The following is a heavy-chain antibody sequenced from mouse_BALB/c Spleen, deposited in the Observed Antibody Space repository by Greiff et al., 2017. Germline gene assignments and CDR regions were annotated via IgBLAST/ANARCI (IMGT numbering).Heavy chain of an antibody. CDR3: VREKTYYGNHFDY. CDR2: IRSKSNNYAT. J-gene: IGHJ2*01. D-gene: IGHD2-10*01. CDR1: GFTFNTYA. V-gene: IGHV10-1*02. Sequence: EVHLVESGGGLVQPKGSLKLSCAASGFTFNTYAMNWVRQAPGKGLEWVARIRSKSNNYATYYADSVKDRFTISRDDSQSMLYLQMNNLKTEDTAMYYCVREKTYYGNHFDYWGQGTTLTVSS.